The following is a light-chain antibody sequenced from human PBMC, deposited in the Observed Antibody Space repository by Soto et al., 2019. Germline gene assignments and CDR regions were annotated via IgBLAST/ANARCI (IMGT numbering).Light chain of an antibody. CDR2: AAS. CDR1: QSVSSNY. J-gene: IGKJ1*01. CDR3: QQYGSAPWT. V-gene: IGKV3-20*01. Sequence: EIVLTQSPGTLSLSPGERATISCRASQSVSSNYLAWYQQKPGQAPRLLIYAASNRASGIPDRFGGSGSGTDFTLTVSRLEPEDFAVYYCQQYGSAPWTFSQGTKVEI.